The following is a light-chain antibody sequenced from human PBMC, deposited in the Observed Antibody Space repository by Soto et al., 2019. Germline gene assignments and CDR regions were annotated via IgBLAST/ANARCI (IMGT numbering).Light chain of an antibody. CDR3: LSKTRTISYV. CDR1: TSDVGGYNY. J-gene: IGLJ1*01. Sequence: QSVLTQPASVSGSPGQSIAISCTGTTSDVGGYNYVSWYQQHPGKVPKLLIHEVSNRPSGVSNRFSGSKSGNTASLTISGLQAEDEADYYCLSKTRTISYVLGTGTK. V-gene: IGLV2-14*01. CDR2: EVS.